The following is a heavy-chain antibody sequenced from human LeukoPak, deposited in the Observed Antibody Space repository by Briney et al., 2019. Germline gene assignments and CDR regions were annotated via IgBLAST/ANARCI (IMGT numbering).Heavy chain of an antibody. J-gene: IGHJ4*02. V-gene: IGHV3-7*01. D-gene: IGHD1-26*01. CDR2: IKQDGSEK. CDR3: ARADLSGSYFHPHFLDY. CDR1: GFTFSSYW. Sequence: GGSLRLSCAASGFTFSSYWMSWVRQAPGKGLEWVANIKQDGSEKYYVDSVKGRFTISRDNAKNSPYLQMNSLRAEDTAMYYCARADLSGSYFHPHFLDYWGQGTLVTVSS.